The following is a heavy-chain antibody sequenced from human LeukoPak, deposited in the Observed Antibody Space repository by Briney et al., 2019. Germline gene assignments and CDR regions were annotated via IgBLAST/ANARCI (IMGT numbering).Heavy chain of an antibody. J-gene: IGHJ4*02. CDR3: AKKGGTSGSTDYFDY. CDR2: ISSSSSYI. D-gene: IGHD5-12*01. CDR1: GFTFSSYS. Sequence: PGGSLRLSCAASGFTFSSYSMNWVRQAPGKGLEWVSSISSSSSYIYYADSVKGRFTISKDTSKNTLYLQMDSLRGDDTAVYYCAKKGGTSGSTDYFDYWGQGTLVTVSS. V-gene: IGHV3-21*01.